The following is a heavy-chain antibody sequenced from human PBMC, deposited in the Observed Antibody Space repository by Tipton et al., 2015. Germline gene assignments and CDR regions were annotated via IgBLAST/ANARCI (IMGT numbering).Heavy chain of an antibody. J-gene: IGHJ6*02. CDR3: AKGGIVPTEAMDV. CDR2: INWDGGST. V-gene: IGHV3-43*01. Sequence: SLRLSCAASGFTFDDYTMRWVRQGPGKGLEWVSLINWDGGSTYYADSVKGRFTISRDNSKNSLYLQMNSLTTEDTALYYCAKGGIVPTEAMDVWGQGTTVTVSS. CDR1: GFTFDDYT. D-gene: IGHD5-12*01.